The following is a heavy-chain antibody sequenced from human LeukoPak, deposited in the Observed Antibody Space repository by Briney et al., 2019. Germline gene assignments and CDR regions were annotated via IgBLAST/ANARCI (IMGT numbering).Heavy chain of an antibody. Sequence: NPGGSLRLSCAASGFTFSDYYMSWIRQAPGKGLEWVSYISSSGSTIYYADSVKGRFTISRDNSKNTLYLQMNSLRAEDTAVYYCARRAGGYSHPYDYWGQGILVTVSS. V-gene: IGHV3-11*01. CDR3: ARRAGGYSHPYDY. D-gene: IGHD4-23*01. CDR1: GFTFSDYY. CDR2: ISSSGSTI. J-gene: IGHJ4*02.